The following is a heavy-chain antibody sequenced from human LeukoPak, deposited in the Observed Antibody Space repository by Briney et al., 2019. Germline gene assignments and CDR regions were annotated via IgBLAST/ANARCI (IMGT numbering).Heavy chain of an antibody. Sequence: GWSLRLSCVASGFTFSNYVMHWVRQAPGKGLEWVALISYDGSNENYADSVKGRFTISRDNSKNTLYLQMNSLRAEDTAVYYCARVFRITKTTGMDVWGQGTTVTVSS. CDR1: GFTFSNYV. V-gene: IGHV3-30-3*01. CDR3: ARVFRITKTTGMDV. CDR2: ISYDGSNE. D-gene: IGHD3-10*01. J-gene: IGHJ6*02.